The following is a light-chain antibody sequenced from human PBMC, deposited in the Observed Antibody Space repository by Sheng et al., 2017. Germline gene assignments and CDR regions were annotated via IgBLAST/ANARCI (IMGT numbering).Light chain of an antibody. V-gene: IGKV2-28*01. CDR2: LGS. CDR1: QSLLYSNGYNY. Sequence: DIVVTQSPLSLTVTPGEPASISCRFSQSLLYSNGYNYVDWYLQKPGQSPQLLIYLGSNRASGVPDRFSGNASGTDFTLKISRVEAEDVGVYYCVQALQTPPWTFGQGTKVEIK. CDR3: VQALQTPPWT. J-gene: IGKJ1*01.